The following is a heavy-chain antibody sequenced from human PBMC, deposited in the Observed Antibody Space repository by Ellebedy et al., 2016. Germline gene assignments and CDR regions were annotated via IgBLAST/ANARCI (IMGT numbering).Heavy chain of an antibody. V-gene: IGHV3-21*01. CDR1: GFTFSSYS. CDR2: ISSSSSYI. CDR3: ASPVGYYDSSGYSDY. J-gene: IGHJ4*02. D-gene: IGHD3-22*01. Sequence: GESLKISCAASGFTFSSYSMNWVRQAPGKGLEWVSSISSSSSYIYYADSVKGRFTISRDNAKNSLYLQMNSLRAEDTAVYYCASPVGYYDSSGYSDYWGQGTLVTVSS.